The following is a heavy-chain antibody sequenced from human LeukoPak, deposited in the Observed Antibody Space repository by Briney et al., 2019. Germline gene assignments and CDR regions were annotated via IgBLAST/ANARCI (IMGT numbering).Heavy chain of an antibody. CDR1: GFTFSSHG. CDR2: IWYDGSKK. CDR3: ARLTGEALDY. Sequence: GRSLRLSCAASGFTFSSHGMHWVRQAPGKGLEWVAVIWYDGSKKYYADSVTGRFTISRDNSKNALSLQMNSLRAEDTAVYYCARLTGEALDYWGQGILVTVSS. V-gene: IGHV3-33*01. J-gene: IGHJ4*02. D-gene: IGHD1-20*01.